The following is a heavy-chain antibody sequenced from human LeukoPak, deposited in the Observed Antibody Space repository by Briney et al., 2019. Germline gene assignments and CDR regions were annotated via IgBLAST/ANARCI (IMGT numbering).Heavy chain of an antibody. D-gene: IGHD6-19*01. V-gene: IGHV3-23*01. CDR1: GFTFSNYA. CDR3: ARELIAVADTVGDF. J-gene: IGHJ4*02. Sequence: GGSLRLSCETSGFTFSNYAMSWVRQAPGRGLEWVSGISYGDGGTYYADSVKGRFTISRDNSKNTLSLQMNSLRAEDTAVYYCARELIAVADTVGDFWGQGIVVTVSS. CDR2: ISYGDGGT.